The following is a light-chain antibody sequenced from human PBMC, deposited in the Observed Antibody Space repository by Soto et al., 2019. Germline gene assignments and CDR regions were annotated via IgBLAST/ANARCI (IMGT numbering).Light chain of an antibody. CDR2: GAS. V-gene: IGKV3-20*01. Sequence: EIVLTQSPGTLSLSPGERATLSCRASQSVKSTYLAWYQQKPGQAPRLLIYGASSSATGIPDRFSGSGSGTDFTLTISRLEPEDFAVYYCQLYDSSPSFTFGPGTKVEIK. J-gene: IGKJ3*01. CDR1: QSVKSTY. CDR3: QLYDSSPSFT.